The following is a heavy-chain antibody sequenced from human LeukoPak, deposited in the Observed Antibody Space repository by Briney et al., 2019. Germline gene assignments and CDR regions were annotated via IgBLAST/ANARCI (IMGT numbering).Heavy chain of an antibody. Sequence: GGSLRLSCAASGFTFSSYEMNWVRQAPGKGLEWVSSISSSSSYIYYADSVKGRFTISRDNAKNSLYLQMNSPRAEDTAVYYCAREEYYYDSSGYLDYWGQGTLVTVSS. CDR2: ISSSSSYI. CDR1: GFTFSSYE. V-gene: IGHV3-21*01. J-gene: IGHJ4*02. CDR3: AREEYYYDSSGYLDY. D-gene: IGHD3-22*01.